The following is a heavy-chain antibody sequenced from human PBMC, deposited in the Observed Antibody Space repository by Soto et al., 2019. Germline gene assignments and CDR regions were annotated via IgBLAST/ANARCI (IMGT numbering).Heavy chain of an antibody. CDR3: ALDGGYGDYAWFDP. CDR1: GGSISSGGYY. CDR2: IYCSGST. D-gene: IGHD4-17*01. Sequence: QVQLQESGPGLVKPSQTLSLTCTVSGGSISSGGYYWIWIRQHPGKGLEWIGYIYCSGSTYHNPSLRIRVTISVDTSKTQFSLKLSSVTAADTAVYYCALDGGYGDYAWFDPWGQGTLVTVSS. J-gene: IGHJ5*02. V-gene: IGHV4-31*03.